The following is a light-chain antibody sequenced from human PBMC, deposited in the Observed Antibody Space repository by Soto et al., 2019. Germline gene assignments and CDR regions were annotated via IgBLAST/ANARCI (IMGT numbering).Light chain of an antibody. CDR1: SSDVGGYNY. J-gene: IGLJ2*01. CDR3: SSFTSTNTLV. CDR2: EVN. V-gene: IGLV2-14*01. Sequence: QSALTQPASVSGSPGQSITISCTGTSSDVGGYNYVSWYQQYPGKAPKLIIYEVNNRPSGVSFRFSGSKSGSTASLTISGLQAEDEANYYCSSFTSTNTLVFGGGTKLTVL.